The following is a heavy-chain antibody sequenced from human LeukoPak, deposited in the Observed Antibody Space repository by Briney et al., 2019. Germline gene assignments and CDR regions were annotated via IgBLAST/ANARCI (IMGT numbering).Heavy chain of an antibody. CDR2: ISSSSSYI. CDR1: GFTFTKYY. CDR3: AGEGDSSGYFDY. J-gene: IGHJ4*02. V-gene: IGHV3-11*05. D-gene: IGHD3-22*01. Sequence: PGGSLRLSCAASGFTFTKYYMSWIRQAPGKGLEWVSYISSSSSYINYADSVKGRFTISRDNAKNSLYLQMNSLRAEDTAVYYCAGEGDSSGYFDYWGQGTLVTVSS.